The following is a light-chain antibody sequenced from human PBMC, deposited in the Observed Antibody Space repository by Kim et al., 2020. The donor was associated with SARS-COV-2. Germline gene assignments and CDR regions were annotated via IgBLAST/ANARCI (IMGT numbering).Light chain of an antibody. CDR3: QQSYTFPRT. J-gene: IGKJ1*01. CDR1: QRISSS. Sequence: DIKMTQSPSSLSASVGDRVTITCRTSQRISSSLNWYQQKPGTAPKLLIYAASGLQSGVPSRFSGSGSGTDFTLTINGLQPEDFATYFCQQSYTFPRTFGQGTKVDIK. CDR2: AAS. V-gene: IGKV1-39*01.